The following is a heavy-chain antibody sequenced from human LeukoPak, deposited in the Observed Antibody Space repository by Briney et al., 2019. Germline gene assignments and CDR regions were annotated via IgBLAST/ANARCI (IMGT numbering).Heavy chain of an antibody. J-gene: IGHJ2*01. CDR2: IYHSGST. CDR3: ARDRSDGDSGNWYFDL. Sequence: SETLSLTCTVSGGSISSGGYYWSWIRQPPGKGLEWIGYIYHSGSTYYNPSLKSRVTISVDRSKNQFSLKLSSVTAADTAVYYCARDRSDGDSGNWYFDLWGRGTLVTVSS. CDR1: GGSISSGGYY. V-gene: IGHV4-30-2*01. D-gene: IGHD4-17*01.